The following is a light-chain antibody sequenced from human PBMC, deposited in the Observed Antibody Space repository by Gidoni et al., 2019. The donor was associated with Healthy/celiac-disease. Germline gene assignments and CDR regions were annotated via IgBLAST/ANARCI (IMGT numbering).Light chain of an antibody. CDR1: QSISSW. J-gene: IGKJ1*01. CDR2: DAS. Sequence: QMPHSPSTRSASVGDRVTITGRASQSISSWLAWYQQKPGKAPKLLIYDASSLESGVPSRFSGSGSGTEFTLTISSLQPDDFATYYCQQYNSYSETFGQGTKVEIK. CDR3: QQYNSYSET. V-gene: IGKV1-5*01.